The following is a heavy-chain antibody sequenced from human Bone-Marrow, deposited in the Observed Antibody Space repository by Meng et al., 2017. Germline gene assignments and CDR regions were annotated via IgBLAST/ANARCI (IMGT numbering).Heavy chain of an antibody. Sequence: GSPRKISCAASGFTFRSYGMHWVRQAPGKGLEWVALIWYDGTNKYYGDSVKGRFTISRDNSKNTLYLHMNRLRDEDTAVYYCARDGYGGSGGGIGYWEQGTLVTVSS. CDR1: GFTFRSYG. D-gene: IGHD4-23*01. CDR3: ARDGYGGSGGGIGY. J-gene: IGHJ4*02. CDR2: IWYDGTNK. V-gene: IGHV3-33*01.